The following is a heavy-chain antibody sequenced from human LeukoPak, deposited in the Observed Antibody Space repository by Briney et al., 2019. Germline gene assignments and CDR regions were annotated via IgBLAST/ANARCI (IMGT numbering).Heavy chain of an antibody. CDR2: IYSGGST. CDR3: ASDSYSPEYFQH. V-gene: IGHV3-66*01. CDR1: GFSVSNNY. J-gene: IGHJ1*01. D-gene: IGHD2-15*01. Sequence: PGGSLRLSCAASGFSVSNNYMSWVRQAPGKGLESVSVIYSGGSTFYADSVKGRFTISRDNSKNTLYLQMNSLRAEDTAVYYCASDSYSPEYFQHWGQGTLVTVSS.